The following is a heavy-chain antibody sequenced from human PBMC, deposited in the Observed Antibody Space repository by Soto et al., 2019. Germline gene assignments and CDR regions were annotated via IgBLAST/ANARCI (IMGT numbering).Heavy chain of an antibody. V-gene: IGHV4-39*01. CDR2: FFYSGAT. CDR1: DGSISSRNYY. D-gene: IGHD3-10*02. Sequence: SETLSLTCTVSDGSISSRNYYWGWIRQSPGKGLEWIGSFFYSGATYYNPSLKSRVTIFVDMSKNQVSLKLSSVTAADSAVYSCARHLFEGGATYNWFDSWGQGTLVTVSS. CDR3: ARHLFEGGATYNWFDS. J-gene: IGHJ5*01.